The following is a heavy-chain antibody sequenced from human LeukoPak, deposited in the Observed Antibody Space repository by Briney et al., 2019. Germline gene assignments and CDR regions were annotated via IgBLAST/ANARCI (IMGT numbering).Heavy chain of an antibody. J-gene: IGHJ4*02. CDR3: ARESRRYDSSGYWPPFFDY. CDR2: IYSGGST. V-gene: IGHV3-66*01. Sequence: GGSLRLSCAASGFTVSSNYMSWVRQAPGKGLEWVSVIYSGGSTYYADSVKGRFTISRDNSKNTLYLQMNSLRAEDTAVYYCARESRRYDSSGYWPPFFDYWGQGTLVTVSS. CDR1: GFTVSSNY. D-gene: IGHD3-22*01.